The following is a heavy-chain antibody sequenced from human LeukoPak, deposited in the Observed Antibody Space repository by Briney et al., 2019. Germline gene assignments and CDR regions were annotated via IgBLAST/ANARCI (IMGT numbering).Heavy chain of an antibody. CDR1: GFTFTSSA. CDR2: IVVGSGNT. D-gene: IGHD2-2*01. Sequence: SVKVSCKASGFTFTSSAVQWVRQARGQRLEWIGWIVVGSGNTNYAQKFQGRVTITADESTSTAYMELSSLRSEDTAVYYCARVPPPGYCSSTSCYALNYGMDVWGQGTTVTVSS. V-gene: IGHV1-58*01. J-gene: IGHJ6*02. CDR3: ARVPPPGYCSSTSCYALNYGMDV.